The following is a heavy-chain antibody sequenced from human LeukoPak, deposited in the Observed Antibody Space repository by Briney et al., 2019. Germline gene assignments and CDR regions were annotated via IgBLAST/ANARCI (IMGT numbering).Heavy chain of an antibody. CDR3: TMWPHEY. D-gene: IGHD2-21*01. CDR1: GFTYW. CDR2: IKYDGGSP. V-gene: IGHV3-74*01. J-gene: IGHJ4*02. Sequence: PGGSLRLSCVPSGFTYWIHWVRQAPGEGLVWVARIKYDGGSPDYADSVKGRFTISRDNAKNTVYLQMNSLRAEDTAVYYCTMWPHEYWGQGTLVTVSS.